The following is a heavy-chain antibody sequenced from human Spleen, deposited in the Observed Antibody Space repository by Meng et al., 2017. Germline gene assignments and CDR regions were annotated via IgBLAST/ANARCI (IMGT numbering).Heavy chain of an antibody. CDR2: ISSSASTI. J-gene: IGHJ4*02. V-gene: IGHV3-48*03. Sequence: GESLKISCAASGFTFNNYEMNWVRQAPGKGLEWVSYISSSASTIYYADSVKGRFTISRDNAKNSLYLQMNSLRVEDTAVYYCARQRFFDFDYWGQGALVTVSS. CDR1: GFTFNNYE. CDR3: ARQRFFDFDY. D-gene: IGHD3-3*01.